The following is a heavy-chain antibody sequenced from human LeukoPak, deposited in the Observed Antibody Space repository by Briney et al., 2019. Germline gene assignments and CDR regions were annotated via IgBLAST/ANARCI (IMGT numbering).Heavy chain of an antibody. CDR2: IKQDGSEK. V-gene: IGHV3-7*01. J-gene: IGHJ3*02. CDR3: ARGDSSAFDI. Sequence: GGSLRLSCAASGFTFSYYWMNWVRQAPGKGLEWVANIKQDGSEKYYVDSVKGRFTISRDNAKNSLYLQMNSLRADDTAVYYCARGDSSAFDIWGQGTMVTVSS. D-gene: IGHD2-21*02. CDR1: GFTFSYYW.